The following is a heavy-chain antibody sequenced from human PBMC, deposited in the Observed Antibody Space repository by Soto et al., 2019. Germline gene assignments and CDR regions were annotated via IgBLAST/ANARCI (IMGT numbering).Heavy chain of an antibody. V-gene: IGHV4-59*08. D-gene: IGHD2-15*01. CDR2: IYNTRST. J-gene: IGHJ4*02. CDR1: GGSISSYY. CDR3: ARQSYCSAGSCYYVDF. Sequence: QVQLQESGPGLVEPSETLSLTCTVSGGSISSYYWNWIRQPPGKGLEWIGYIYNTRSTNYNPSLESRVTMSVDASKNQFSLKLSSVTAADTAVYYCARQSYCSAGSCYYVDFWGQGTLVTVSS.